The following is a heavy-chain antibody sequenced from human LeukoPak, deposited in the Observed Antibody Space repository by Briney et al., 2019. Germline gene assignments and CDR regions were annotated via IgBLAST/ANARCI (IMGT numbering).Heavy chain of an antibody. CDR2: ISTYNGYT. J-gene: IGHJ4*02. V-gene: IGHV1-18*01. CDR1: GYTFTSYA. CDR3: ARSREVPHFDL. D-gene: IGHD1-26*01. Sequence: ASVKVSCKASGYTFTSYAISWVRQAPGQGLEWMGWISTYNGYTHYAQKVQGRVTMTTDTSTSTAYMELRSLRSDDTAVYYCARSREVPHFDLWGQGTLITVSS.